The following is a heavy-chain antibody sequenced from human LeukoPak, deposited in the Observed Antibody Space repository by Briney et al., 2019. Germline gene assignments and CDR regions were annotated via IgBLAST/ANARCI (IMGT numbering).Heavy chain of an antibody. D-gene: IGHD6-19*01. CDR3: ARHVRYSSGWYDY. Sequence: PSETLSLTCAVYGGSFSGYYWSWIRQPPGKWLEWIGEINHSGSTNYNPSLKSRVTISVATSKNQFSLKLSSVTAADTAVYYCARHVRYSSGWYDYWGQGTLVTVSS. CDR2: INHSGST. V-gene: IGHV4-34*01. CDR1: GGSFSGYY. J-gene: IGHJ4*02.